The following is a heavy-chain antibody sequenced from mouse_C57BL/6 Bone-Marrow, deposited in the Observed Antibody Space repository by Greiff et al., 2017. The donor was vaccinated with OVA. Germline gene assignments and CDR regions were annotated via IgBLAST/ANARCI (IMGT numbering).Heavy chain of an antibody. Sequence: VQLQQPGAELVKPGASVKMSCKASGYTFTSYWINWVKQRPGQGLEWIGDIYPGSGSPNYNEKFKSKATLTVDTSSSTAYMQLSILTSEDSAVYYCSRFTTVVSPYWGQGTSVTVSS. D-gene: IGHD1-1*01. CDR3: SRFTTVVSPY. V-gene: IGHV1-55*01. J-gene: IGHJ4*01. CDR2: IYPGSGSP. CDR1: GYTFTSYW.